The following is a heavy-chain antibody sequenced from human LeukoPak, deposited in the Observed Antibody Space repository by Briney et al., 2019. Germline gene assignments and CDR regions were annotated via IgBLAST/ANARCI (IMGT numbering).Heavy chain of an antibody. V-gene: IGHV4-38-2*01. D-gene: IGHD3-16*01. CDR2: IHHSGYT. CDR3: ARMGSDY. Sequence: PSETLSLTCVVSGDAISSGNYWGWIRQPPEKGLEWIGNIHHSGYTNYNPSLKSRVTISVDTSKNQFSLKMKSVTAAATAVYYCARMGSDYWGQGTLVTVSS. CDR1: GDAISSGNY. J-gene: IGHJ4*02.